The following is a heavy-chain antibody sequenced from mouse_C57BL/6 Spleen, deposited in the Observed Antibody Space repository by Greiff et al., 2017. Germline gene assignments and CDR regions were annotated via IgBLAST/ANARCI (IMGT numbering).Heavy chain of an antibody. D-gene: IGHD2-4*01. V-gene: IGHV1-54*01. J-gene: IGHJ4*01. CDR2: INPGSGGT. CDR1: GYAFTNYL. Sequence: VQLVESGAELVRPGTSVKVSCKASGYAFTNYLIEWVKQRPGQGLEWIGVINPGSGGTNYNEKFKGKATLTADKSSSTAYMQLSSLTSEDSAVYFCARKVDYDGDAMDYWGQGTSVTVSS. CDR3: ARKVDYDGDAMDY.